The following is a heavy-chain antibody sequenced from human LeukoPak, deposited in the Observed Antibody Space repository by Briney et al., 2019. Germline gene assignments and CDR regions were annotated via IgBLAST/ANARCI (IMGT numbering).Heavy chain of an antibody. CDR2: INPGGSSI. Sequence: GGSLRLSCAASGFTFSSYWXHWXXXVXXXXLVWVARINPGGSSITYADSVKGRFTISRDNAKNTLYLQMDSLRAEDTGVYYCARSNQADDYWGQGTLVTVSS. CDR3: ARSNQADDY. V-gene: IGHV3-74*01. CDR1: GFTFSSYW. D-gene: IGHD1-14*01. J-gene: IGHJ4*02.